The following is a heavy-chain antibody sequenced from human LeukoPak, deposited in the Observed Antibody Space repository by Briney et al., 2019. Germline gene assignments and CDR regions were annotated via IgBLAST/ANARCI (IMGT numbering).Heavy chain of an antibody. CDR3: ARGLRYYYYMDV. V-gene: IGHV1-8*02. CDR2: MNPNSGNT. Sequence: ASVKVSCKASGGTFSSYAISWVRQATGQGLEWMGWMNPNSGNTGYAQKFQGRVTMTRNTSISTAYMELSSLRSEDTAVYYCARGLRYYYYMDVWGKGTTVTISS. CDR1: GGTFSSYA. J-gene: IGHJ6*03.